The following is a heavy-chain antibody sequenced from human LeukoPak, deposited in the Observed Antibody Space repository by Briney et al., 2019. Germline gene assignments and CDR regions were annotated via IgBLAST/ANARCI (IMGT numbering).Heavy chain of an antibody. CDR2: IIPIFGTA. CDR1: GGTFSSYA. J-gene: IGHJ5*02. V-gene: IGHV1-69*05. CDR3: ARDSYEYSSSSWFDP. D-gene: IGHD6-6*01. Sequence: SVKVSCKASGGTFSSYAISWVRQAPGQGLEWMGRIIPIFGTANYAQKFQGRVTITRDESTSTAYMELSSLRSEDTAVYYCARDSYEYSSSSWFDPWGQGTLVTVSS.